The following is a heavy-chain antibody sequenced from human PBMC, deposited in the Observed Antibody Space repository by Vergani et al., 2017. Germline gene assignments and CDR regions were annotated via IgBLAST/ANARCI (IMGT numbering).Heavy chain of an antibody. CDR2: ISSSSSYT. V-gene: IGHV3-11*06. Sequence: QVQLVESGGGLVKPGGSLRLSCAASGFTFSDYYMSWIRQAPGKGLEWVSYISSSSSYTNYADSVKGRFTISRDNAKNSLYLQMNRRRAEDTAVDYCASSGYYIYNWFDPWGQGTLVTVSS. D-gene: IGHD3-22*01. CDR1: GFTFSDYY. J-gene: IGHJ5*02. CDR3: ASSGYYIYNWFDP.